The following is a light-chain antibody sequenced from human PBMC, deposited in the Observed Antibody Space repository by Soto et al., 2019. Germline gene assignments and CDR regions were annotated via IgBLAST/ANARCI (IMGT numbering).Light chain of an antibody. CDR3: QQRSDRPIT. V-gene: IGKV3-15*01. CDR2: GAS. CDR1: QSVATN. Sequence: EIVVTQSPATLSVSPGERTTLSCRTSQSVATNLAWYQQKPGQAPRLLIYGASTRATGVPARFSGSGSGTEFTLTISSLQSEDFAVYSCQQRSDRPITFGQGTRLEIK. J-gene: IGKJ5*01.